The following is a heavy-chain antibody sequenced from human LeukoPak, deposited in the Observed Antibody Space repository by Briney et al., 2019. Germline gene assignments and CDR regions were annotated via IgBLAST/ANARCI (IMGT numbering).Heavy chain of an antibody. J-gene: IGHJ4*02. D-gene: IGHD5-12*01. CDR3: ARVGGYDLNFDY. CDR1: GFTVSSNY. Sequence: PGGSLRLSCAASGFTVSSNYMSWVRQAPGKGLEWVSVIYSGGSTYYAGSVKDRFTISRDNSKNTLYLQMNSLRAEDTALYYCARVGGYDLNFDYWGQGTLVTVFS. CDR2: IYSGGST. V-gene: IGHV3-66*01.